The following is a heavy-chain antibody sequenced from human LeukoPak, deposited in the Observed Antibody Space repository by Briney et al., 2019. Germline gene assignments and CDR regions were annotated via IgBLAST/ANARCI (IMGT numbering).Heavy chain of an antibody. V-gene: IGHV4-59*08. CDR2: IYYNGSA. D-gene: IGHD3-22*01. Sequence: PSETLSLTCTVSGGSISRYYWSWIRQPPGKGLEWIGYIYYNGSANYNPSLKSRVTISVDTSKNQFSLKLSSVTAADTAVYYCARHMSGYYYDSSGYYLDAFDIWGQGQWSPSLQ. CDR1: GGSISRYY. J-gene: IGHJ3*02. CDR3: ARHMSGYYYDSSGYYLDAFDI.